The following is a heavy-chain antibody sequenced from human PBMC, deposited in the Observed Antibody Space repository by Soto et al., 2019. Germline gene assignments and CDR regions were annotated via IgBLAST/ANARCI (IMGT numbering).Heavy chain of an antibody. CDR2: IDSHGSYT. V-gene: IGHV3-74*01. J-gene: IGHJ4*02. Sequence: PGGSLRLSCAASGFTFSSYWMHWVRQTPEKGLVWVSHIDSHGSYTTYADSVKGRFTISRDNAKNTLYLQMNSLRAEDTAVYYCAKVRLAEMAPLDYWGQGTLVTVSS. CDR3: AKVRLAEMAPLDY. CDR1: GFTFSSYW.